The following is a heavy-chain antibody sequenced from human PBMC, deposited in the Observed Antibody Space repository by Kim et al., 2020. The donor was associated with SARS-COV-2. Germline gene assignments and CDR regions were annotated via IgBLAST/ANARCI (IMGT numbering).Heavy chain of an antibody. V-gene: IGHV3-23*01. J-gene: IGHJ4*02. CDR2: GDT. D-gene: IGHD2-15*01. Sequence: GDTFYADSVRGRFTVSRDASKNTVYLHMNSLRADDTALYYCARLPWWLRRYWGQGALVTVSS. CDR3: ARLPWWLRRY.